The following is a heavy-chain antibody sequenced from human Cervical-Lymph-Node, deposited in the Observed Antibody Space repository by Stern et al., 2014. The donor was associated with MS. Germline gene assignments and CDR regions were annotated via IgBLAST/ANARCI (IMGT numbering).Heavy chain of an antibody. CDR1: GGSISSGSYY. CDR2: IYSTGST. D-gene: IGHD2-21*02. J-gene: IGHJ3*02. CDR3: ARDPPLTLKGAFDI. V-gene: IGHV4-61*02. Sequence: QLQLQESGPGLVKPSQTLSLTCTVSGGSISSGSYYWTWIRQPAGKGLEWIGHIYSTGSTKYNPSPKRRVTISGDTPKNKSPLNRRSVPAADTAVYYCARDPPLTLKGAFDIWGQGTMVTVSS.